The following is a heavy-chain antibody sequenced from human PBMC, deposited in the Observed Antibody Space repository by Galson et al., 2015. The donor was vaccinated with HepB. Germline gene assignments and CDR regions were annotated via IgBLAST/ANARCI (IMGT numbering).Heavy chain of an antibody. CDR1: GDSVSRTSAS. V-gene: IGHV6-1*01. CDR3: ARGEHGNRVSLFDP. J-gene: IGHJ5*02. CDR2: TYYRTKWYD. Sequence: CAISGDSVSRTSASWRWIRQSPPRGLEWLGRTYYRTKWYDDYEVSVRSRISINPDTSKNQVSLHLNSVTPEDTAVYYCARGEHGNRVSLFDPWGQGILVTVSS. D-gene: IGHD1-14*01.